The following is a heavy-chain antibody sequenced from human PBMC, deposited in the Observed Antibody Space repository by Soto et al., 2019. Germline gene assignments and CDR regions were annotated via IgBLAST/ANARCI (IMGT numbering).Heavy chain of an antibody. CDR3: VRSPQPMIVVVITSRYGMDV. CDR1: GYTFTRNG. J-gene: IGHJ6*02. Sequence: ASVKVSCKTSGYTFTRNGISWVRQAPGQGLEWMGWISPKSGNIKYAQKLQGRVIMTTDTSTSTAYMELRSLRAEDTALYYCVRSPQPMIVVVITSRYGMDVWGQGTTVTVSS. V-gene: IGHV1-18*01. D-gene: IGHD3-22*01. CDR2: ISPKSGNI.